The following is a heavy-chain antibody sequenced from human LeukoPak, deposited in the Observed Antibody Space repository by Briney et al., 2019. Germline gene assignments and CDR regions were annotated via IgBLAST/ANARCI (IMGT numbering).Heavy chain of an antibody. CDR3: SKLINRTYYFGPVV. Sequence: GGSLRLSCAAYPFTFDGYAMHCVRQAPGKGLEWVSLISGDGGSTYYADSVKGRFTISRANSKNSLYLQMNSLRTEDTALYYCSKLINRTYYFGPVVWGQGTTVTVSS. J-gene: IGHJ6*02. D-gene: IGHD1-14*01. CDR2: ISGDGGST. CDR1: PFTFDGYA. V-gene: IGHV3-43*02.